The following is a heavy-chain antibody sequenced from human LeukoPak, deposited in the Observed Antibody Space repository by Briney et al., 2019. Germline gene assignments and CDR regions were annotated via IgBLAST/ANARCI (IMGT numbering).Heavy chain of an antibody. CDR2: IYYSGNT. D-gene: IGHD5-24*01. Sequence: SETLSLTCTVSGGSISNSNYYWGWVRQPPGKGLEWIGTIYYSGNTYYTPSLKGRVTISVDTSKNQFSLRLSSVTAADTAVYFCMRHEEEDGYNAKPFDFWGQGTLVTVSS. CDR3: MRHEEEDGYNAKPFDF. J-gene: IGHJ4*02. CDR1: GGSISNSNYY. V-gene: IGHV4-39*01.